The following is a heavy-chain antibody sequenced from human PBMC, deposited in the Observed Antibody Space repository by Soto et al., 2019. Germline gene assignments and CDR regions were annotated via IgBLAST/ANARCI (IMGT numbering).Heavy chain of an antibody. D-gene: IGHD2-15*01. Sequence: HSWSPSLSSAVSGDSVCSGEYAWSWIRQPPGKGLEWVGYIYQSGSAYYNPSLKSRVTISLDRSKNHFSLKLTSVTAADTAVYYCARLGNCRGGSCYPKLSALWVQGTLVTGSP. V-gene: IGHV4-30-2*01. CDR1: GDSVCSGEYA. CDR2: IYQSGSA. J-gene: IGHJ4*02. CDR3: ARLGNCRGGSCYPKLSAL.